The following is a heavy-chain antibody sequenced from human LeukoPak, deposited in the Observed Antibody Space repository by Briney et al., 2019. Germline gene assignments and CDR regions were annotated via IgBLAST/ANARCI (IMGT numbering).Heavy chain of an antibody. J-gene: IGHJ4*02. CDR1: GFTFSSYA. V-gene: IGHV3-30*04. D-gene: IGHD3-10*01. CDR3: ARGRHYYGSGRYSDY. Sequence: GGSLRLSCAASGFTFSSYAMHWVRQAPGKGLEWVTVISYDGSNKYYADSVKGRFTVSRDNSKNTLYLQMNSLRAEDTAIYYCARGRHYYGSGRYSDYWGQGTLVTVSS. CDR2: ISYDGSNK.